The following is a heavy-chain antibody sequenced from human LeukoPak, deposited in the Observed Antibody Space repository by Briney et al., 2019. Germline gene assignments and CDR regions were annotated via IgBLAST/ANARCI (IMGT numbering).Heavy chain of an antibody. V-gene: IGHV3-30*02. Sequence: GGSLRLSCAASAFTFSSCGMHWVRQAPGKGLEWVAFIRYDGSNKYYADSVKGRFTISRDNSKNALYLQMNSLRAEDTAMYYCAKDLRAVVIGSPLDYWGQGILVTVSS. J-gene: IGHJ4*02. CDR2: IRYDGSNK. CDR3: AKDLRAVVIGSPLDY. D-gene: IGHD2-2*01. CDR1: AFTFSSCG.